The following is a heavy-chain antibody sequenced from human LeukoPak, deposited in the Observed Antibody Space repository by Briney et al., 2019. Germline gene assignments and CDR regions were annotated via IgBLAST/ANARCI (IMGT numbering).Heavy chain of an antibody. CDR3: ASSTPPMTGIVVVPQY. V-gene: IGHV1-2*02. CDR1: GYTFTGYY. CDR2: INPNSGGT. Sequence: PGASVKVSCKASGYTFTGYYMHWVRQAPGQGLEWMGWINPNSGGTNYAQKFQGRVTMTRDTSISTAYMELSRLRSGDTAVYYCASSTPPMTGIVVVPQYWGQGTLVTVSS. J-gene: IGHJ4*02. D-gene: IGHD3-22*01.